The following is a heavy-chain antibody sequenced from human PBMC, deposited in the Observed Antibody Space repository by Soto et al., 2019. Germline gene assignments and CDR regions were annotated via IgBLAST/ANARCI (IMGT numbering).Heavy chain of an antibody. CDR1: GGSFSGYY. V-gene: IGHV4-34*01. CDR3: AIRLNYYGSGSRSRFDY. J-gene: IGHJ4*02. CDR2: INHSGST. D-gene: IGHD3-10*01. Sequence: SETLSLTCAVSGGSFSGYYWSWIRQPPGKGLEWIGEINHSGSTNYNPSLKSRVTISVDTSKNQFSLKLSSVTAADTAVYYCAIRLNYYGSGSRSRFDYWGQGTLVTVSS.